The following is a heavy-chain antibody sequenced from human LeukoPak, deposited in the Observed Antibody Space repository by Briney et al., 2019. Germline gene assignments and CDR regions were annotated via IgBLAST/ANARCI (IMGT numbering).Heavy chain of an antibody. D-gene: IGHD3-3*01. CDR3: ARAYYDFWSGYSYYYYGMDV. V-gene: IGHV1-2*02. CDR1: GYTFTGYY. J-gene: IGHJ6*02. CDR2: INPNSGGT. Sequence: ASVKVSCKASGYTFTGYYMHWVRQAPGQVLEWMGWINPNSGGTNYAQKFQGRVTMTRDTSISTAYMELSRLRSDDTAVYYCARAYYDFWSGYSYYYYGMDVWGQGTTVTVSS.